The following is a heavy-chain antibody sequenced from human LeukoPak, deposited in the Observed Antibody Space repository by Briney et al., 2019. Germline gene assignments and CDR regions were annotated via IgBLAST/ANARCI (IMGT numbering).Heavy chain of an antibody. V-gene: IGHV3-74*01. J-gene: IGHJ3*02. CDR3: AREDVDITVATSGAFDI. Sequence: SLRLSRAASGFTFHRFWMHWVRHAPGKGLVWVSRIISDGSSTNYADSVKGRFTISRDNAKNTLYLQMNSLRAEDTALYYCAREDVDITVATSGAFDIWGQGTMVTVSS. CDR2: IISDGSST. CDR1: GFTFHRFW. D-gene: IGHD6-19*01.